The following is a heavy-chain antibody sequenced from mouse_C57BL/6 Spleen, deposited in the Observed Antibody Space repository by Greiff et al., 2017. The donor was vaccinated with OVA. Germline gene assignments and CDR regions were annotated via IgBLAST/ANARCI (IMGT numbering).Heavy chain of an antibody. CDR3: ASSGLSWFAY. J-gene: IGHJ3*01. Sequence: EVKLQQSGPELVKPGASVKISCKASGYSFTGYYMNWVKQSPEKSLEWIGEINPSTGGTTYNQKFKAKATLTVDKSSSTAYMQLKSLTSEDSAVYYCASSGLSWFAYWGQGTLVTVSA. V-gene: IGHV1-42*01. CDR2: INPSTGGT. CDR1: GYSFTGYY. D-gene: IGHD3-1*01.